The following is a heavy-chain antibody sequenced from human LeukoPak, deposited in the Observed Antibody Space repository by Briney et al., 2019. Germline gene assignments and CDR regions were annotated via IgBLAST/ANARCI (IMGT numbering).Heavy chain of an antibody. CDR3: ARDKAIFGVVTFFDY. V-gene: IGHV3-9*01. J-gene: IGHJ4*02. Sequence: GGSLRLSCAASGFTFDDYAMHWVRQAPGKGLEWVSGISWNSGSIGYADSVKGRFTISRDNAKNSLYLQMNSLRAEDTAVYYCARDKAIFGVVTFFDYWGQGTLVTVSS. CDR2: ISWNSGSI. CDR1: GFTFDDYA. D-gene: IGHD3-3*01.